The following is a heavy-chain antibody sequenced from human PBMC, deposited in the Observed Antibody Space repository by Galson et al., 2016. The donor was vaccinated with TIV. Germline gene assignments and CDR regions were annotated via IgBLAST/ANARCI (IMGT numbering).Heavy chain of an antibody. CDR2: IDWDDDI. D-gene: IGHD3-22*01. Sequence: PALVKPTQTLTLTCSFSGFSLSTSGMCVSWIRQPPGKALEWLARIDWDDDIYYSPFMKTRLTISKDTSKTQVFLTMTNLDPVDTVTYYCARTSYYYDSSGYYEGILYFDYWGQGSRVTVSS. V-gene: IGHV2-70*11. CDR3: ARTSYYYDSSGYYEGILYFDY. CDR1: GFSLSTSGMC. J-gene: IGHJ4*02.